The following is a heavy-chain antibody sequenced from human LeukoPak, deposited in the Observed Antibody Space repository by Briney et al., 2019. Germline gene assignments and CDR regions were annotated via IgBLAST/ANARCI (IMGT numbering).Heavy chain of an antibody. V-gene: IGHV4-39*01. J-gene: IGHJ4*02. CDR1: GGSISSSSYY. CDR2: IYYSGST. D-gene: IGHD6-13*01. Sequence: KPSETLSLTCTVSGGSISSSSYYWGWIRQPPGKGLEWIGNIYYSGSTSYNPSLKSRVTISVDTSKNQFSLKLSSVTATDTAVYYCARHEGSGWCFDYWGQGTLVTVSS. CDR3: ARHEGSGWCFDY.